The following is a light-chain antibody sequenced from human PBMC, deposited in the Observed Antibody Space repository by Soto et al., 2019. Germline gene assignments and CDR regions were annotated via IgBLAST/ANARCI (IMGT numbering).Light chain of an antibody. CDR3: AAWDDSLSGLV. CDR2: RND. J-gene: IGLJ3*02. V-gene: IGLV1-47*01. CDR1: TSNLGSNF. Sequence: QPVLTQTPSASGTPGQRVTISCSGSTSNLGSNFVYWYQQVPGAAPKLLISRNDQRPSGVPDRFSGSKSGTSASLAISGRRAEDEADYHCAAWDDSLSGLVFGGGTKVTVL.